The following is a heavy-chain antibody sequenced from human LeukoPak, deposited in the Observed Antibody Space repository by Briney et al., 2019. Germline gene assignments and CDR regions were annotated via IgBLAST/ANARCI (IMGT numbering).Heavy chain of an antibody. D-gene: IGHD6-13*01. CDR2: IRYDGSNK. Sequence: GGSLRLSCAASGFPFNSYSMNWVRQAPGKGLEWVAFIRYDGSNKYYADSVKGRFTISRDNSKNTLYLQMNSLRAEDTAVYYCARGGYSSSWYHDSWGQGTLVTVSS. V-gene: IGHV3-30*02. CDR3: ARGGYSSSWYHDS. J-gene: IGHJ4*02. CDR1: GFPFNSYS.